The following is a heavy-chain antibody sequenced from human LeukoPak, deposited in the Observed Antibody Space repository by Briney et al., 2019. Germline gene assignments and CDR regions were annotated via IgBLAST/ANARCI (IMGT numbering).Heavy chain of an antibody. CDR1: GFTLSTSGVG. CDR2: IYWNDDK. J-gene: IGHJ4*02. D-gene: IGHD3-22*01. CDR3: AHRGFGSSGSVFDY. Sequence: SGPTLVKPTQTLTLTCTFSGFTLSTSGVGVGWIRQPPGKALEWLALIYWNDDKRYSPSLKSRLTITKDTSKNQVVLTMTNMDPVDTATYYCAHRGFGSSGSVFDYWGQGTLVTVSS. V-gene: IGHV2-5*01.